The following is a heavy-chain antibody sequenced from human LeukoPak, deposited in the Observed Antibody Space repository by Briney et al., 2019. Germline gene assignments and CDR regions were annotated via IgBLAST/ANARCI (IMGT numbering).Heavy chain of an antibody. CDR1: SGSISSSSYY. D-gene: IGHD3-10*01. CDR2: IYYSGST. J-gene: IGHJ5*02. CDR3: ARLWFGELFPLYNWFDP. Sequence: PSETLSLTCTVSSGSISSSSYYWGWIRQPPGKGLEWIGSIYYSGSTYYNPSLKSRVTISVDTSKNQFSLKLSSVTAADTAVYYCARLWFGELFPLYNWFDPWGQGTLVTVSS. V-gene: IGHV4-39*01.